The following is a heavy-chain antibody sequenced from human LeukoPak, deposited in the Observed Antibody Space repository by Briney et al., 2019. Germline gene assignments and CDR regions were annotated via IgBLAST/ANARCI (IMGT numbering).Heavy chain of an antibody. Sequence: SETLSLTCTVSGGSISSYYWSWIRQPPGKGLEWIGEINHSGSTNYNPSLKSRVTISVDASKNQFSLKLSSVTAADTAVYYCARGRFGYCSSTSCSPHYYFDYWGQGTLVTVSS. CDR2: INHSGST. CDR1: GGSISSYY. CDR3: ARGRFGYCSSTSCSPHYYFDY. V-gene: IGHV4-34*01. D-gene: IGHD2-2*01. J-gene: IGHJ4*02.